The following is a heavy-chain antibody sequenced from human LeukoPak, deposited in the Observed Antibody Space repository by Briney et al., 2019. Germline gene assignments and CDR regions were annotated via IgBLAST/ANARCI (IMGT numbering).Heavy chain of an antibody. D-gene: IGHD3-22*01. V-gene: IGHV3-23*01. CDR3: ARDYYDSSGYPPEPFDN. J-gene: IGHJ4*02. CDR2: IISSGGNT. Sequence: GNSLRLSCTASGFTFSRYVMSWVRQAPGKGLEWVSAIISSGGNTYCADSVKGRFTISRDNSKNTLYLQMNSLRAEDTAVYFCARDYYDSSGYPPEPFDNWGQGTLVTVSS. CDR1: GFTFSRYV.